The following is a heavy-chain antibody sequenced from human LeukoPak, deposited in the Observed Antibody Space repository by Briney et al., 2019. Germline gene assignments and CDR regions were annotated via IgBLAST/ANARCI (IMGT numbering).Heavy chain of an antibody. CDR3: ARHPESQDYGDYQGYFDY. D-gene: IGHD4-17*01. V-gene: IGHV3-21*04. J-gene: IGHJ4*02. CDR2: ISSSSYI. Sequence: GGSLRLSCAASGFTFSSYAMSWVRQAPGKGLEWVSSISSSSYIYYADSVKGRFTISRDNAKNSLYLQMNSLRAEDTAVYYCARHPESQDYGDYQGYFDYWGQGTLVTVSS. CDR1: GFTFSSYA.